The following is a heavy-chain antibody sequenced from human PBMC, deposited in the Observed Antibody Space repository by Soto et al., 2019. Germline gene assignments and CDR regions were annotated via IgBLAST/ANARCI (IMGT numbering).Heavy chain of an antibody. J-gene: IGHJ3*02. CDR2: IIPIFGTA. CDR3: ARDRYYYDSSGYDDAFDI. D-gene: IGHD3-22*01. CDR1: GGTFSSYA. V-gene: IGHV1-69*13. Sequence: ASVKVSCKASGGTFSSYAISWVRQAPGQGPEWMGGIIPIFGTANYAQKFQGRVTITADESTSTAYMELSSLRSEDTAGYYCARDRYYYDSSGYDDAFDIXGQGTMVTVS.